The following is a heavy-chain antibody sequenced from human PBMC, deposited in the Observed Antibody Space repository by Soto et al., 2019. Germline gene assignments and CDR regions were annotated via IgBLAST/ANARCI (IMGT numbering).Heavy chain of an antibody. Sequence: QVHLQESGPGLVKPSETLSITCSVSGGSISNYYWSWIRQPAGKRLEWIGRIYSTGRTNYNPSLKSRVTMSRDTSQKQISLQLTSVTAADTAVYYCAREAFSGGVWSFDLWGRGTRVTVSS. J-gene: IGHJ2*01. CDR3: AREAFSGGVWSFDL. CDR1: GGSISNYY. D-gene: IGHD2-15*01. V-gene: IGHV4-4*07. CDR2: IYSTGRT.